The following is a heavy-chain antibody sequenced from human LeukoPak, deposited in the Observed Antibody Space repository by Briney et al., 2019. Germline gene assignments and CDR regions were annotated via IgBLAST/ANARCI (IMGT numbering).Heavy chain of an antibody. V-gene: IGHV1-2*02. CDR3: ARDNRYFDWLEYYYYMDV. CDR2: INPNSGGT. D-gene: IGHD3-9*01. Sequence: ASVKVSCKASGYTFTGYYMHWVRQAPGQGLEWMGWINPNSGGTNYAQKFQGRVTMTRDTSISTAYMELSRLRSDDTAVYYCARDNRYFDWLEYYYYMDVWGKGTTVTISS. CDR1: GYTFTGYY. J-gene: IGHJ6*03.